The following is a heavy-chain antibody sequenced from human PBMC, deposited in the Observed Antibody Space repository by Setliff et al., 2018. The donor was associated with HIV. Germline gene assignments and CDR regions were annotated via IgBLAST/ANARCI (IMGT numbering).Heavy chain of an antibody. CDR3: ARDGSYISRGY. V-gene: IGHV3-11*05. CDR1: GFNFSDDY. Sequence: PGGSLRLSCVVSGFNFSDDYMSWIRQAPGKGLEWVSYISSSGSFTNYADSVKGRFTISRDNAKNSLYLQMNSLRAEDTAVYYCARDGSYISRGYWGQGTLVTVSS. CDR2: ISSSGSFT. J-gene: IGHJ4*02. D-gene: IGHD5-18*01.